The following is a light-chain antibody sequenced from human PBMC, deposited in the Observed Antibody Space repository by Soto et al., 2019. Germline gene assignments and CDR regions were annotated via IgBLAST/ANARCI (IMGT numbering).Light chain of an antibody. CDR2: EVS. CDR1: SSDVGDYNY. CDR3: SSYTSSSTYV. V-gene: IGLV2-14*01. Sequence: QSFLTQPASVSGSPGQSITIACTGTSSDVGDYNYVSWYQQLPGKAPKVMIYEVSNRPSGVSNRFSGSKSGITASLTISGLQAEDEADYYYSSYTSSSTYVFGTGTKVTVL. J-gene: IGLJ1*01.